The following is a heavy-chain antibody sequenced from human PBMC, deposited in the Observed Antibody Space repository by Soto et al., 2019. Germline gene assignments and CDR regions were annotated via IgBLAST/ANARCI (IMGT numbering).Heavy chain of an antibody. Sequence: QVQLVQSGAEVKKPGASVKVSCKASGYTFTRYDINWLRQATGQGLEYLGWMNPNSGNTGYVQKFQGRVTMTRDTSISTAYMELSSLRSEDSAVYFCARGIKYGAYARWFDPWCQGTLVTVSS. J-gene: IGHJ5*02. CDR2: MNPNSGNT. V-gene: IGHV1-8*01. CDR1: GYTFTRYD. CDR3: ARGIKYGAYARWFDP. D-gene: IGHD4-17*01.